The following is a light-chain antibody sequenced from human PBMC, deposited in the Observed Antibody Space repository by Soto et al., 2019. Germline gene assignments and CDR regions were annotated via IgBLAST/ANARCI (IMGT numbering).Light chain of an antibody. V-gene: IGKV3-11*01. CDR1: QSFRGL. Sequence: EVLLTQSPVTLSLSPGERATLSCSASQSFRGLLAWYQQKPGQAPRLLIYDAYNRATGIPPRFSGSGSGTDFTLTISSLEPEGSAVYYCQQRHMWPITFGQGTRLDIK. J-gene: IGKJ5*01. CDR3: QQRHMWPIT. CDR2: DAY.